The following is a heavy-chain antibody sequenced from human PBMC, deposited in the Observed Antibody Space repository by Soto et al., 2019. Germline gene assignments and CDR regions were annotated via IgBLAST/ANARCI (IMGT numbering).Heavy chain of an antibody. CDR2: IYSGGST. V-gene: IGHV3-66*01. CDR3: ARDMGAASRAYYYYMEV. Sequence: GGSLRPSCAASGFPVSSNYMSWVRQAPGKGLEWVSVIYSGGSTYYADSVKGRFTISRDNSKNTLYLQMNSLRAEDTAEYYCARDMGAASRAYYYYMEVWGKGTTVTVSS. J-gene: IGHJ6*03. D-gene: IGHD3-16*01. CDR1: GFPVSSNY.